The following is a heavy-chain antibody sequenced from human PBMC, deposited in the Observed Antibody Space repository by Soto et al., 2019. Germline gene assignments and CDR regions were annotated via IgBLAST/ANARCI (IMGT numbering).Heavy chain of an antibody. CDR2: IFYSGNT. V-gene: IGHV4-59*01. CDR1: GGSISGYY. D-gene: IGHD6-19*01. Sequence: XGILSLPCPVSGGSISGYYWTWIRQPPGKGLEWIGYIFYSGNTNYNPSLRSRVTISVDTSKNQFSLKVNSVTTADTAMYYSARVGSSGWSPDYWGQGTLVTVPS. CDR3: ARVGSSGWSPDY. J-gene: IGHJ4*02.